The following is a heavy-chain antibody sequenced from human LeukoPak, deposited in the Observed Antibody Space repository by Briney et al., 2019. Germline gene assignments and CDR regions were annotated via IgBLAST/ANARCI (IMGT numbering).Heavy chain of an antibody. Sequence: SETLSLTCTVSGGSISSYYWSWIRQPPGKGLEWIGYIYYSGSTNYNPSLKSRVTISVDTSKNQFSLKLNSVTAADTAVYYCAREADIDAFDIWGQGTMVTVSS. V-gene: IGHV4-59*01. CDR2: IYYSGST. CDR3: AREADIDAFDI. CDR1: GGSISSYY. J-gene: IGHJ3*02. D-gene: IGHD2-15*01.